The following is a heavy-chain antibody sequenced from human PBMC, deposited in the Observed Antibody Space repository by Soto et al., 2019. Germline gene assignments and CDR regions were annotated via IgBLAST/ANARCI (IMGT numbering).Heavy chain of an antibody. CDR2: ISGSGGRT. Sequence: GGSLRLSCAASGFTFSSYAMSWVRQAPGKGLGWVSAISGSGGRTYYADSVKGRFTISRDNSKNTLYLQMNSLRAEDTAVYYCALTINYFDYWGQGTLVTVSS. CDR1: GFTFSSYA. CDR3: ALTINYFDY. V-gene: IGHV3-23*01. J-gene: IGHJ4*02.